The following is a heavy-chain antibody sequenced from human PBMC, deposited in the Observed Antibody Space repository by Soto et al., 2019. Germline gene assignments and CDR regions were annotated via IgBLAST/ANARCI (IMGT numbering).Heavy chain of an antibody. CDR1: GYSFNSYA. V-gene: IGHV1-3*01. J-gene: IGHJ6*02. CDR3: ARASGAGWSRPDYAMGV. D-gene: IGHD3-10*01. CDR2: INAGNRNT. Sequence: QVQLVQSGAEVKKPGASVKVSCKASGYSFNSYALHWVRQAPGQRLEWMAWINAGNRNTKYSQRFQGRVTVTRDTSANTTYMELSNLRSEDTAVYYCARASGAGWSRPDYAMGVWGQGTTVTVSS.